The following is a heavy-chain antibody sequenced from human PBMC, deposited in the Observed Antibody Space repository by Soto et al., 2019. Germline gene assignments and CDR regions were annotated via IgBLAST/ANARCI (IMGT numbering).Heavy chain of an antibody. J-gene: IGHJ5*02. V-gene: IGHV2-26*01. CDR3: ARSVDSELLGWFDP. D-gene: IGHD1-7*01. CDR1: GFSLSSARMG. CDR2: IFSNDEK. Sequence: QVTLKESGPVLVKPTETLTLTCTVSGFSLSSARMGVSWIRQPPGKALEWLAHIFSNDEKSYSTSLRSRLTIXKXTXXSQVFLTMTNMDPVDTATYYCARSVDSELLGWFDPWGQGTLVTVSS.